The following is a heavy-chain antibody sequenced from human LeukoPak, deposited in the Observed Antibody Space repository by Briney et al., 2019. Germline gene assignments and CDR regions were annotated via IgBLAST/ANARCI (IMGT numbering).Heavy chain of an antibody. J-gene: IGHJ4*02. CDR2: ISAYNGNT. D-gene: IGHD3-10*01. V-gene: IGHV1-18*01. CDR1: GYTFNRYG. CDR3: ARAWGFGETPVDY. Sequence: ASVTVSCKASGYTFNRYGMSWVRQAPGQGLEWMGWISAYNGNTNYAQTLQGRVTMTTDTSTSTAYMELRSLRSDDTAVYYCARAWGFGETPVDYWGQGTLVTVSS.